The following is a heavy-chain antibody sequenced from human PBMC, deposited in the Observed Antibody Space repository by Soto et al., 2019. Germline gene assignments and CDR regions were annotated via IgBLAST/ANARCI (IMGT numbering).Heavy chain of an antibody. D-gene: IGHD3-22*01. CDR2: IWYDGSNK. CDR1: GFTFSSYG. Sequence: GGSLRLSCAASGFTFSSYGMHWVRQAPGKGLEWVAVIWYDGSNKYYADSVKGRFTISRDNSKNTLYLQMNSLRAEDTAVYYCARAKYYYDSSGYLDYWGQGTLVTVSS. V-gene: IGHV3-33*01. J-gene: IGHJ4*02. CDR3: ARAKYYYDSSGYLDY.